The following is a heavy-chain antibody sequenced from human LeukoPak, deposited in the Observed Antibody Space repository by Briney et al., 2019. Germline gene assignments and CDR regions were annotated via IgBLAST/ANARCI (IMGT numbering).Heavy chain of an antibody. J-gene: IGHJ4*02. D-gene: IGHD3-16*02. CDR2: IRYDGSNK. CDR3: AKDRRGSYRYPTFDY. CDR1: GFTFSSYG. Sequence: GGSLRLSCAASGFTFSSYGMHWVRQAPGKGLEWVAFIRYDGSNKYYADSVKGRFTISRDNSKNTLYLQMNSLRAEDTAVYYCAKDRRGSYRYPTFDYWGQGTLVTVSS. V-gene: IGHV3-30*02.